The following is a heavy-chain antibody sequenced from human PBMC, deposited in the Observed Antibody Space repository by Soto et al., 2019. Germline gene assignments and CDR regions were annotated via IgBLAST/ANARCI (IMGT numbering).Heavy chain of an antibody. Sequence: EVQLLESGGGLVQPGGSLRLSCAASGFTFSSYAMSWVRQAPGKGLEWVSAISGSGGSTYYADSVKGRFTISRDNSKNKLYLQMNSLRAEDTAVYYCAKKSLGYSRSSGFIWFDPWGQGTLVTVSS. V-gene: IGHV3-23*01. J-gene: IGHJ5*02. CDR1: GFTFSSYA. CDR2: ISGSGGST. CDR3: AKKSLGYSRSSGFIWFDP. D-gene: IGHD6-6*01.